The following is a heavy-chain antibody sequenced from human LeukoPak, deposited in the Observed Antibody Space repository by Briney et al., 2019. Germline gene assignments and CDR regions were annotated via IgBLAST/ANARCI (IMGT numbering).Heavy chain of an antibody. CDR3: AKDGARGSSGWYLSNWFDP. CDR2: ISYDGGNK. Sequence: PGGSLRLSCAASGFTFSSYGMHWVRQAPGKGLEWVAVISYDGGNKYYADSVKGRFTISRDNSKNTLYLQMNSLRAEDTAVYYCAKDGARGSSGWYLSNWFDPWGQGTLVTVSS. J-gene: IGHJ5*02. V-gene: IGHV3-30*18. CDR1: GFTFSSYG. D-gene: IGHD6-19*01.